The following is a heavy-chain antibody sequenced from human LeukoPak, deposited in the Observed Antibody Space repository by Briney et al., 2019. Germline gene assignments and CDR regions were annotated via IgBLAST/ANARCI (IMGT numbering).Heavy chain of an antibody. D-gene: IGHD6-19*01. CDR3: ARVTSGWYKDY. V-gene: IGHV3-11*06. CDR1: GFSFSDYY. Sequence: PGGSLRLSCAASGFSFSDYYMTWIRQAPGKGLEWVSYISSSSSYTNYADSVKGRFTISRDNAKNSLYLQMNSLRAEDTAVHYCARVTSGWYKDYWGQGTLVTVSS. CDR2: ISSSSSYT. J-gene: IGHJ4*02.